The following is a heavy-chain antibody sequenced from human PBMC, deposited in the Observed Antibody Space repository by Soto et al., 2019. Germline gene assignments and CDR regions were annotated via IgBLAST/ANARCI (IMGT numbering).Heavy chain of an antibody. Sequence: QVQLQESAPGLLKPLETLSLTCTVSGVSLNSGHYYWVWIRQSPGKGLAWIASIYYDESTYYNPSLKSRVTISTDKPKNQFSLTLKSVTAADTAVYYCGKVLIGATRHTDVDSWGQGALVTVSS. J-gene: IGHJ4*02. CDR1: GVSLNSGHYY. CDR3: GKVLIGATRHTDVDS. D-gene: IGHD2-15*01. CDR2: IYYDEST. V-gene: IGHV4-39*01.